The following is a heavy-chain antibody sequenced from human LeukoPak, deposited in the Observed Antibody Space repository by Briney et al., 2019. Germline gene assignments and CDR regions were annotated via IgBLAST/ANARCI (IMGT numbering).Heavy chain of an antibody. Sequence: SETLSLTCIVSGGSISSSSYYWVWIRQPPGKGLECIGNIYYSGTTYYNPSLKSRVTISVDTSKNQFSLRLSSVTAADTAVYYCARQVFVGEGVVPYPFDYWGQGTLVTVSS. J-gene: IGHJ4*02. CDR2: IYYSGTT. CDR3: ARQVFVGEGVVPYPFDY. D-gene: IGHD2-2*01. CDR1: GGSISSSSYY. V-gene: IGHV4-39*01.